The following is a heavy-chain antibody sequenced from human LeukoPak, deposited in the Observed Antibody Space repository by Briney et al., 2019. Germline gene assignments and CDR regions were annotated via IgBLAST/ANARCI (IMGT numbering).Heavy chain of an antibody. CDR2: IIPIFGTT. CDR1: GGTFSSYA. Sequence: ASVKVSCKASGGTFSSYAISWVRQAPGQGLEWMGGIIPIFGTTNYAQKFQGRVTITADESTSTAYMELSSLRSEDTAVYYCATSGEDYYYYSLDVWGKGTPVTISS. D-gene: IGHD3-10*01. CDR3: ATSGEDYYYYSLDV. J-gene: IGHJ6*03. V-gene: IGHV1-69*13.